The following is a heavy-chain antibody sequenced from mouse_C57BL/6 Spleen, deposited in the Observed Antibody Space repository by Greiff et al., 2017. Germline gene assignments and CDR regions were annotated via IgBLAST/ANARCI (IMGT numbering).Heavy chain of an antibody. J-gene: IGHJ3*01. CDR2: IDPSDSYT. D-gene: IGHD1-1*01. Sequence: QVQLQQPGAELVRPGTSVKLSCKASGYTFTSYWMHWVKQRPGKGLEWIGVIDPSDSYTNYNQKFKGKATLTVDTSSSTAYMQLSSLTSEDSAVYYCAREDYYGSFAYWGQGTLVTVSA. CDR3: AREDYYGSFAY. CDR1: GYTFTSYW. V-gene: IGHV1-59*01.